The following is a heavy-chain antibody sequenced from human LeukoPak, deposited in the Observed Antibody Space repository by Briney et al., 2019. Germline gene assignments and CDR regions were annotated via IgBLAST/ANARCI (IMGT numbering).Heavy chain of an antibody. CDR2: INHSGST. CDR1: GGSFSGYY. D-gene: IGHD5-12*01. V-gene: IGHV4-34*01. J-gene: IGHJ4*02. Sequence: SETLSLTCAVYGGSFSGYYWSWIRQPPGKGLEWIGEINHSGSTNYKPSLKSRVTISVDTSKNQFSLKLSSVTAADTAVYYCARTKSGYDPHRRGGYFDYWGQGTLVTVSS. CDR3: ARTKSGYDPHRRGGYFDY.